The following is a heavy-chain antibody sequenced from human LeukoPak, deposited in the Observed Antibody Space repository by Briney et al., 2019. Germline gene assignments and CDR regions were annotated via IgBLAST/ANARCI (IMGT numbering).Heavy chain of an antibody. CDR3: ARGRGYYYAPFDY. CDR1: GGSISSYY. CDR2: LSKSGNT. V-gene: IGHV4-59*12. Sequence: SETLSLTCTVSGGSISSYYWSWIRLPPGKGLEWIGYLSKSGNTNYSPSLKSRVTISVDTSKNQFSLKLSSVTAADTAVYYCARGRGYYYAPFDYWGQGTLVTVSS. J-gene: IGHJ4*02. D-gene: IGHD3-22*01.